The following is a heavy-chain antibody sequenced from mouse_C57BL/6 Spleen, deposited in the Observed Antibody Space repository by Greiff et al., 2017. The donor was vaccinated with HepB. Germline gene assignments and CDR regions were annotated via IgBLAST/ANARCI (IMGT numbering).Heavy chain of an antibody. V-gene: IGHV8-12*01. Sequence: QVQLKESGPGILQSSQTLSLTCSFSGFSLSTSGMGVSWIRQPSGKGLEWLAHIYWDDDKRYNPSLKSRLTISKATSRNQVFLKITSVDTADTATYYCARRAMTGSRNWYFDVWGTGTTVTVSS. J-gene: IGHJ1*03. CDR2: IYWDDDK. CDR3: ARRAMTGSRNWYFDV. D-gene: IGHD1-1*01. CDR1: GFSLSTSGMG.